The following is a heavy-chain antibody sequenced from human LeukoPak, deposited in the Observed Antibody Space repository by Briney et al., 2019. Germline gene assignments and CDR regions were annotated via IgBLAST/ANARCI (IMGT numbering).Heavy chain of an antibody. Sequence: GGSLRLSCAASGFTFSSYSMNWVRQAPGKGLEWVSYISSSSSTIYYADSVKGRFTISRDNAKNSLYLQMNSLRAEDTAVYYCARLGLGYCSSTSCSHDAFDIWGQGTMVTVSS. CDR2: ISSSSSTI. CDR1: GFTFSSYS. D-gene: IGHD2-2*01. CDR3: ARLGLGYCSSTSCSHDAFDI. V-gene: IGHV3-48*01. J-gene: IGHJ3*02.